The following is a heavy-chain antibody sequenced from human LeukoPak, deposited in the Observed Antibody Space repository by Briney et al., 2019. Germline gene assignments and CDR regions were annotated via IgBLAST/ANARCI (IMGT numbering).Heavy chain of an antibody. J-gene: IGHJ4*02. D-gene: IGHD6-13*01. CDR2: IYYSGST. Sequence: GSLRLSCAASGFTFSSYAMHWVRQAPGKGLEWIGSIYYSGSTYYNPSLKSRVTISVDTSKNQFSLKLSSVTAADTAVYYCARGGNHQAASGRLDYWGQGTLVTVSS. CDR3: ARGGNHQAASGRLDY. V-gene: IGHV4-39*01. CDR1: GFTFSSYAMH.